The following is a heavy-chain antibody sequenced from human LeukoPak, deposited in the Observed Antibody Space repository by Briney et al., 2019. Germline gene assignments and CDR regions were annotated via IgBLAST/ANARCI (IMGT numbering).Heavy chain of an antibody. D-gene: IGHD2-8*01. J-gene: IGHJ3*02. CDR2: IYSGGST. CDR1: GFTVSSNY. CDR3: ARDSTGEWRDAFDI. V-gene: IGHV3-53*01. Sequence: GGSLRLSCAASGFTVSSNYMSWVRQAPGKGLEWVSVIYSGGSTYYADSVKGRFTISRDNAKNSLYLQMNSLRAEDTAVYYCARDSTGEWRDAFDIWGQGTMVTVSS.